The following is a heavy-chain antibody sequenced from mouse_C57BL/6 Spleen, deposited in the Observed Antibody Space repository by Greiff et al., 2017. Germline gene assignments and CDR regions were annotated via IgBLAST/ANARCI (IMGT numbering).Heavy chain of an antibody. V-gene: IGHV5-16*01. Sequence: EVNVVESEGGLVQPGSSMKLSCTASGFTFSDYYMAWVRQVPEKGLEWVANINYDGSSTYYLDSLKSRFIISRDNAKNILYLQMSSLKSEDTATYYCARDRIYAMDYWGQGTSVTGSS. CDR2: INYDGSST. CDR3: ARDRIYAMDY. J-gene: IGHJ4*01. CDR1: GFTFSDYY.